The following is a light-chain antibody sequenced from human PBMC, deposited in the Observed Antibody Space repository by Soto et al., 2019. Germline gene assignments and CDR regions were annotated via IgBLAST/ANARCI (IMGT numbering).Light chain of an antibody. Sequence: EIVLTQSPGTLSLSPGERATLSCRASQSVSSSYLAWYQQKPGQAPRLRIYGASSRATGIPDRSSVSGSGTDSTLTISRLVPEDVAVYYCQQYGSSPFSVGGGTKVEIK. J-gene: IGKJ4*01. V-gene: IGKV3-20*01. CDR2: GAS. CDR1: QSVSSSY. CDR3: QQYGSSPFS.